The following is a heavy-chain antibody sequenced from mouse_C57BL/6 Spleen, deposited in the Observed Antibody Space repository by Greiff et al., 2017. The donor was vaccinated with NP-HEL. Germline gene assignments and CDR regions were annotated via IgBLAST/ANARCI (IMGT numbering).Heavy chain of an antibody. D-gene: IGHD3-2*02. CDR2: IDPSDSYT. CDR3: ASGRTAQAGFAY. CDR1: GYTFTSYW. Sequence: QVQLQQPGAELVRPGTSVKLSCKASGYTFTSYWMHWVKQRPGQGLEWIGVIDPSDSYTNYNQKFKGKATLTVDTSSSTAYMQLSSLTSEDSAVYYCASGRTAQAGFAYWGQGTLVTVSA. J-gene: IGHJ3*01. V-gene: IGHV1-59*01.